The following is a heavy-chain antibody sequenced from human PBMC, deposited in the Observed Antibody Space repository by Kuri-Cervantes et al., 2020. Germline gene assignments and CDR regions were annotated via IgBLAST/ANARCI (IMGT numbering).Heavy chain of an antibody. J-gene: IGHJ4*02. CDR2: IKQDGSEK. Sequence: GGSLRLSCAASGFTFSNYWMSWVRQAPGKGLEWVANIKQDGSEKYYVDSVKGRFTISRDNAKNSLYLQMNSLRAEDTAVYYCAKRSKAVAGLSTPYYFDYWGQGSLVTVSS. CDR1: GFTFSNYW. D-gene: IGHD6-19*01. V-gene: IGHV3-7*01. CDR3: AKRSKAVAGLSTPYYFDY.